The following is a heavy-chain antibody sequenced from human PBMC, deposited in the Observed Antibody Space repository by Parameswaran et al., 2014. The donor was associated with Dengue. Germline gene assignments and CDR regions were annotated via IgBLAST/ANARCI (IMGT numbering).Heavy chain of an antibody. Sequence: PGKGLEWIGEINHSGSTNYNPSLKSRVTISVDTSKNQFSLKLSSVTAADTAVYYCARGRQWLFYWGQGNPGHRSPQ. D-gene: IGHD6-19*01. CDR3: ARGRQWLFY. CDR2: INHSGST. V-gene: IGHV4-34*01. J-gene: IGHJ4*02.